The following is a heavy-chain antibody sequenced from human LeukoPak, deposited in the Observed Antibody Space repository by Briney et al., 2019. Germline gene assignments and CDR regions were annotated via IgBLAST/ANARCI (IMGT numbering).Heavy chain of an antibody. CDR1: GYTFTGYY. J-gene: IGHJ3*02. Sequence: ASVKVSCKASGYTFTGYYMHWVRQAPGQRLEWMGWINPNSGGTNYVQKFQGRVTMTRDTSISTAYMELSRLRSDDTAVYYCASSVSYCSSTSCRPGDAFDIWGQGTMVTVSS. CDR2: INPNSGGT. V-gene: IGHV1-2*02. D-gene: IGHD2-2*01. CDR3: ASSVSYCSSTSCRPGDAFDI.